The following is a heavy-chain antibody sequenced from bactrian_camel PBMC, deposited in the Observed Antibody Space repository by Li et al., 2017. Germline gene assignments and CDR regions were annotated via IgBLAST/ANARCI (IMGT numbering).Heavy chain of an antibody. J-gene: IGHJ4*01. V-gene: IGHV3S1*01. CDR2: IAPSSGST. Sequence: QVQLVESGGGAVQAGDSLRLSCGASGSGYISGTYCLGWFRQVPGKEREGVAAIAPSSGSTYYEDSVKGRFTGSHVNANNTLYLQLSSLKTEDTAMYYCGIDKNSISGQGTQVTVS. CDR1: GSGYISGTYC.